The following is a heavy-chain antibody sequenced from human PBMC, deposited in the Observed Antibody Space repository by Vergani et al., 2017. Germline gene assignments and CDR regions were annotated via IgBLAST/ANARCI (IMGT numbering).Heavy chain of an antibody. CDR2: IYHSGST. CDR3: AREGHGGATPPT. Sequence: QVQLQESGPGLVKPSETLSLTCAVSGYSISSGYYWGWIRQPPGKGLEWIGSIYHSGSTYYNPSLKSRVTISVDTSKHQFSLKLSSVTAADTAVYYCAREGHGGATPPTWGQGTLVTVSS. V-gene: IGHV4-38-2*02. CDR1: GYSISSGYY. J-gene: IGHJ4*02. D-gene: IGHD1-26*01.